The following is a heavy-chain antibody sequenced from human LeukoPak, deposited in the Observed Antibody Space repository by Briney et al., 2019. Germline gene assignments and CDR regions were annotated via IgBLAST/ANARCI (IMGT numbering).Heavy chain of an antibody. V-gene: IGHV4-59*08. CDR2: IYNSGNT. J-gene: IGHJ3*02. Sequence: SETLSLTCSISGVSISSYYWSWIRQPPGKALECMGYIYNSGNTNYNPSLKSRVTISLDTSKNQFSLKLSSVTAADTAVYYCARPYRTGWFGAFDIWGQGTMVTVSS. CDR3: ARPYRTGWFGAFDI. CDR1: GVSISSYY. D-gene: IGHD6-19*01.